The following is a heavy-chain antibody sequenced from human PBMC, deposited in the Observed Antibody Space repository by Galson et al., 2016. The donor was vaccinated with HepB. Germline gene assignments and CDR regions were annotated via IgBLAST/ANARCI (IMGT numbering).Heavy chain of an antibody. CDR1: GFTFSDYF. D-gene: IGHD5-12*01. Sequence: SLRLSCATSGFTFSDYFMTWVRQSPGKGLEWIAYISDVSRTIYYADSGKGRFTISRANSEKSLFRQMSGLRADDTAVYYCARLGQWVDDYGDYWGQGTLVTVSS. CDR2: ISDVSRTI. J-gene: IGHJ4*01. CDR3: ARLGQWVDDYGDY. V-gene: IGHV3-11*01.